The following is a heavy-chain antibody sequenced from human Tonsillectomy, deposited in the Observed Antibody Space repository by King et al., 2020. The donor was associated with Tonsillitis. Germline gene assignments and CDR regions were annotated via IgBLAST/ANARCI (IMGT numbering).Heavy chain of an antibody. J-gene: IGHJ4*02. CDR2: ISNDGSNK. V-gene: IGHV3-30-3*01. CDR1: GFTFSSYA. D-gene: IGHD3-3*01. CDR3: ARDFATEVIIYYFDY. Sequence: VQLVESGGGVVQPGRSLRLSCAASGFTFSSYAMHWVRQAPGKGLEWVAVISNDGSNKYYADSVKGRFTISRDNSKNTLYLQMNSLRAEDTAVYYCARDFATEVIIYYFDYWGQGTLVTVSS.